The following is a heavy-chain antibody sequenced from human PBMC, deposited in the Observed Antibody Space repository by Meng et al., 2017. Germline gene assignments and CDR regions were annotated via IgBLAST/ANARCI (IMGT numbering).Heavy chain of an antibody. J-gene: IGHJ4*02. CDR1: GFTFDDYA. Sequence: SLKISCAASGFTFDDYAMHWVRQAPGKGLEWVSGISWNSGSIGYVDSVKGRFTISRDNAKNSLYLQMNSLRAEDTALYYCAKGGYSGYDSIFGDYWGQGTLVTVSS. V-gene: IGHV3-9*01. CDR2: ISWNSGSI. D-gene: IGHD5-12*01. CDR3: AKGGYSGYDSIFGDY.